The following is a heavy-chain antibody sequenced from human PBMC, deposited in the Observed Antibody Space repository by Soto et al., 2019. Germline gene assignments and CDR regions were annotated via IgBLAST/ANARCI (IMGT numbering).Heavy chain of an antibody. Sequence: QVQLVQSGAEVRKPGASVTVSCRSSGDSFNDYYIHWVRQAPGQGFEWMGWINPNGGVTKYAQKFQGGVSVTRDTSIRTVYMQLSRLRSDDTAVYYCARESGGATATLDYYYFYMDVWGTGTMVTVSS. CDR2: INPNGGVT. CDR3: ARESGGATATLDYYYFYMDV. D-gene: IGHD5-12*01. J-gene: IGHJ6*03. CDR1: GDSFNDYY. V-gene: IGHV1-2*02.